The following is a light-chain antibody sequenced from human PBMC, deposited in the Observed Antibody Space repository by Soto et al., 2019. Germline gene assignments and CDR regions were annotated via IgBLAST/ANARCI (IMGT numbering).Light chain of an antibody. J-gene: IGKJ1*01. CDR2: DAS. CDR3: QQYENYWT. V-gene: IGKV1-9*01. CDR1: QGISSY. Sequence: IQLTQSPSSLSASVGDRVTITCRASQGISSYLGWYQQKPGKAPNLLIYDASTLHSGVPSRLSGSGSGTEFTLTIRSLQPEDFGIYYCQQYENYWTFGQGTKVDIK.